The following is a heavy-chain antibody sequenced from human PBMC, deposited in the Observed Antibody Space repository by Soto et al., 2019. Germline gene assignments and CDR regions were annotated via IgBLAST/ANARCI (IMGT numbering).Heavy chain of an antibody. V-gene: IGHV3-23*01. Sequence: EVQLLESGGGLVQPGGSLGLSCAASGFTFSSYDMSCVRQAPGKGLEYVSSISVTGSGTYYADSVKGRFTISRDKSKNTLYLQMNSLRVEDTAVYYCARTTTTKSRDYWGQGTLVTVSS. CDR2: ISVTGSGT. J-gene: IGHJ4*02. D-gene: IGHD4-17*01. CDR3: ARTTTTKSRDY. CDR1: GFTFSSYD.